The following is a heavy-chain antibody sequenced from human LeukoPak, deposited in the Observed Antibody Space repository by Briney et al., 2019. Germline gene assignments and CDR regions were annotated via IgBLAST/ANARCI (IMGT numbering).Heavy chain of an antibody. CDR3: ARGMGVLVPAATWFDP. J-gene: IGHJ5*02. Sequence: ASVKVSCKASGYTFSSYYVHWVRQAPGQGLEWMGMIIPSDGFTSYAQKFQGRVTMTRDMSTSTVYMELSSLRSDDTAVYYCARGMGVLVPAATWFDPWGQGTLVTVSS. CDR2: IIPSDGFT. D-gene: IGHD2-2*01. V-gene: IGHV1-46*01. CDR1: GYTFSSYY.